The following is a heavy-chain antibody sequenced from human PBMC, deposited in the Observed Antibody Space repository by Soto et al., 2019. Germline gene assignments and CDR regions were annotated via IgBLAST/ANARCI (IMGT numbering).Heavy chain of an antibody. Sequence: QVQLVQSGAEVKKPGSSVKVSCKASGGTFSSYTISWVRQAPGQGLEWMGRIIPILGIANYAQKFQGRVTITADKSTSTAYMELSSLRSEDTAMYYCARDARSSFDWFDPWGQGTLVTVSS. J-gene: IGHJ5*02. CDR1: GGTFSSYT. V-gene: IGHV1-69*08. CDR3: ARDARSSFDWFDP. CDR2: IIPILGIA.